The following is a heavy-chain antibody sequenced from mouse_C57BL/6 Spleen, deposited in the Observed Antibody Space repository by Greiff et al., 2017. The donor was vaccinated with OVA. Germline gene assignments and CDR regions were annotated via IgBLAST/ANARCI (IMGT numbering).Heavy chain of an antibody. D-gene: IGHD2-3*01. CDR1: GFSSTSYG. J-gene: IGHJ4*01. V-gene: IGHV2-3*01. CDR2: IWGDGST. CDR3: AKKKDDGYYGGFYAMDY. Sequence: QVQLQQSGPGLVAPSQSLSITCTVSGFSSTSYGVSWVRQPPGKGLEWLGVIWGDGSTNYHSALISRLSIRKDNSKSQVFLKLNSLQTDDTATYYCAKKKDDGYYGGFYAMDYWGQGTSVTVSS.